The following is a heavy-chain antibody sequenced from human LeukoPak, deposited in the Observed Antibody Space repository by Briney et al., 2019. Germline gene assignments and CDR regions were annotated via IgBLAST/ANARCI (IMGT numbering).Heavy chain of an antibody. CDR3: ARDRVVVVPAAIGGGGEIYYYYYGMDV. Sequence: GGSLRLSCAASGFTFSSYSMNWVRQAPGKGLEWVSSISSSSSYIYYADSVKGRFTISRDNANNSLYLQMNSLRAEDTAVYYCARDRVVVVPAAIGGGGEIYYYYYGMDVWGQGTTVTVSS. CDR1: GFTFSSYS. D-gene: IGHD2-2*01. J-gene: IGHJ6*02. CDR2: ISSSSSYI. V-gene: IGHV3-21*01.